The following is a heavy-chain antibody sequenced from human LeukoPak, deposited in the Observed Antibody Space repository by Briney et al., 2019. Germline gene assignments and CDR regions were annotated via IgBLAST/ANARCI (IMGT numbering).Heavy chain of an antibody. Sequence: GASVKVSCKTSGYTVTGYYIHWVRQAPGQGLECMGLINPNINGTNYAQKFQGRVTMTGDRSISTAYMELSRLRSDDTAVYYCARERTPGSGYGVDYWGQGTVVTVSS. CDR1: GYTVTGYY. J-gene: IGHJ4*02. CDR2: INPNINGT. CDR3: ARERTPGSGYGVDY. V-gene: IGHV1-2*02. D-gene: IGHD6-25*01.